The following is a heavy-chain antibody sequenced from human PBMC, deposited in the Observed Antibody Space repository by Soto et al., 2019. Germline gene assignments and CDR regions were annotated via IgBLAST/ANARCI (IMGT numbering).Heavy chain of an antibody. CDR1: GFTFTSSA. CDR3: AASFQYSESLALYYFDY. D-gene: IGHD1-26*01. Sequence: SVKVSCKASGFTFTSSAVQWVRQARGQRLEWIGWIVVGSGNTNYAQKFQERVTITRDMSTSTAYMELSSLRSEDTAVYYCAASFQYSESLALYYFDYWGQGTLVTVSS. V-gene: IGHV1-58*01. CDR2: IVVGSGNT. J-gene: IGHJ4*02.